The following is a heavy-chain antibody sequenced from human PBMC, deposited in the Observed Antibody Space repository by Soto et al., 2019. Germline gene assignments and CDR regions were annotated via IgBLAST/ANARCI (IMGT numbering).Heavy chain of an antibody. D-gene: IGHD4-4*01. V-gene: IGHV4-30-4*01. CDR3: ARGDYISYGLDY. Sequence: QVQLQESGPGLVKPSQTLSLTCSVSGGSISSDDYYWSWIRLPPGKGLGWIGCIYYSGSTYYNPSLKSRVTISVDTSKNQISLRMKSVTAADTAVYYCARGDYISYGLDYWGQGTLVTVSS. CDR1: GGSISSDDYY. CDR2: IYYSGST. J-gene: IGHJ4*02.